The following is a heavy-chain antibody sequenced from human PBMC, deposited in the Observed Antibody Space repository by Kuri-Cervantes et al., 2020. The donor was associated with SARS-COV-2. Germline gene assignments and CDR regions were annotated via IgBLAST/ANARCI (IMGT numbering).Heavy chain of an antibody. Sequence: GSLRLSCTVSGGSISSSSYYWGWIRQPPGKGLEWIGSIYYSGSTYYSPSLKSRVTISVDTSKNQFSLKLSSVTAADTAVYYCARLRGITMIVVVFDAFDIWGQGTMVTVSS. CDR2: IYYSGST. CDR3: ARLRGITMIVVVFDAFDI. CDR1: GGSISSSSYY. J-gene: IGHJ3*02. V-gene: IGHV4-39*01. D-gene: IGHD3-22*01.